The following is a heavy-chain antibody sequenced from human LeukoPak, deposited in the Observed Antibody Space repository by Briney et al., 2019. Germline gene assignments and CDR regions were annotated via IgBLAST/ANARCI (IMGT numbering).Heavy chain of an antibody. CDR3: ARGPTISETGYFDY. Sequence: SETLSLTCAVYGGSFSSYYWSWICQFPGKGLEWIAEINHRGDTNYNPSVKSRVTISVDTSKNQFSLKVTSLTAADTAVYYCARGPTISETGYFDYWGQGTLVTVSS. CDR2: INHRGDT. J-gene: IGHJ4*03. CDR1: GGSFSSYY. D-gene: IGHD1-1*01. V-gene: IGHV4-34*01.